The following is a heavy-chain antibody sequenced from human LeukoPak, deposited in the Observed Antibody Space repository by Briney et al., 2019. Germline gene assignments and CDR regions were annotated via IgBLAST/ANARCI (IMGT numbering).Heavy chain of an antibody. CDR1: GYTFTGYY. CDR3: ARDEARSTGYSYAYIDY. V-gene: IGHV1-2*02. J-gene: IGHJ4*02. Sequence: GASVKVSCKASGYTFTGYYMHWVRQAPGQGLEWMGWINPNSGGTNYAQKFQGRVTMTRDTSISTAYMELSRLRSDDTAVYYCARDEARSTGYSYAYIDYWGQGTLVTVSS. D-gene: IGHD5-18*01. CDR2: INPNSGGT.